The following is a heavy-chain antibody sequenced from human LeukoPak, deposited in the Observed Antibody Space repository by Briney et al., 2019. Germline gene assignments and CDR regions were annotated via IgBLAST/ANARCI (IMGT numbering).Heavy chain of an antibody. D-gene: IGHD4-17*01. CDR3: ARSTVPNSPDWFDP. CDR2: IYPGDSDT. V-gene: IGHV5-51*01. CDR1: GYSFTSYW. J-gene: IGHJ5*02. Sequence: GESLQISCKGSGYSFTSYWIGWVRQLPGKGLEWMGIIYPGDSDTRYSPSFQGQVTISADKSISTAYLQWSSLKASDTAMYYCARSTVPNSPDWFDPWGQGTLVTVSS.